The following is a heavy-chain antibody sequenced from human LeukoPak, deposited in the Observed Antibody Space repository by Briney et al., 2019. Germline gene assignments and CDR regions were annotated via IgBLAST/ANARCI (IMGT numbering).Heavy chain of an antibody. V-gene: IGHV4-39*07. CDR3: ARAFYATRVGFNPFDY. CDR2: IYYSGST. D-gene: IGHD2-8*01. J-gene: IGHJ4*02. Sequence: WVRQAPGKGLEGIGSIYYSGSTYYNPSLKSRVTISVDTSKNQFSLKLSSVTAADTAVYYCARAFYATRVGFNPFDYWGQGTLVTVSS.